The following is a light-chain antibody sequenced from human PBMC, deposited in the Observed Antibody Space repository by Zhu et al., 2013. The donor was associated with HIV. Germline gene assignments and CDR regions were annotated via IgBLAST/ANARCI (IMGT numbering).Light chain of an antibody. V-gene: IGKV1-9*01. CDR2: AAS. Sequence: DIQMTQSPSTLSASVGDRVTITCRASQGISSSLAWYQQKPGKAPKLLIYAASTLQSGVPSRFSGSGSGTDFTLTISSLQSEDFAVYYCHQRANWPPWTFGQGTRLEVK. CDR1: QGISSS. J-gene: IGKJ1*01. CDR3: HQRANWPPWT.